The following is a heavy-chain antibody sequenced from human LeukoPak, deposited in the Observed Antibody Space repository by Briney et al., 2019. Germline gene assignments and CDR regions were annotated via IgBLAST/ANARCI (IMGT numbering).Heavy chain of an antibody. Sequence: GGSLRLSCAASGFTVSSNYMSWVRQAPGKGLEWVSVIYSGGSTYYADSVKGRFTISRDNSKNTLYLQMNSLRAEDTAVYYCARGGWQWLVPYYFGYWGQGTLVTVSS. V-gene: IGHV3-53*01. CDR2: IYSGGST. CDR1: GFTVSSNY. D-gene: IGHD6-19*01. J-gene: IGHJ4*02. CDR3: ARGGWQWLVPYYFGY.